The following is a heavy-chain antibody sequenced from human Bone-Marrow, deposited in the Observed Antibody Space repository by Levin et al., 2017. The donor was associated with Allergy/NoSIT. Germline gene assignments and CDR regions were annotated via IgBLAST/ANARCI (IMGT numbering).Heavy chain of an antibody. CDR1: GYTFTSYD. D-gene: IGHD2-8*01. CDR2: MNPNSGNT. J-gene: IGHJ6*02. CDR3: ARVKYGVFYYYYGMDG. V-gene: IGHV1-8*01. Sequence: GESLKISCKASGYTFTSYDINWVRQATGQGLEWMGWMNPNSGNTGYAQKFQGRVTMTRNTSISTAYMELSSLRSEDTAVYYCARVKYGVFYYYYGMDGWGQGTTVTVSS.